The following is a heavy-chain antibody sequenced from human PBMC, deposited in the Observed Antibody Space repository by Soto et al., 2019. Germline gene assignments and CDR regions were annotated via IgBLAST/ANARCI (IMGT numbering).Heavy chain of an antibody. CDR1: GVSLSTSGVG. CDR2: IYWDDDK. J-gene: IGHJ4*02. CDR3: PHSSPSIAEGDY. Sequence: QITLKESGPTLVKPTQTLTLTCTFSGVSLSTSGVGVGWIRKPPGKALERLALIYWDDDKGYSPSLKSRLTITKDTSKVQVVLTMTNMDPVDTATYYCPHSSPSIAEGDYWGQGTLVTVSS. V-gene: IGHV2-5*02. D-gene: IGHD6-13*01.